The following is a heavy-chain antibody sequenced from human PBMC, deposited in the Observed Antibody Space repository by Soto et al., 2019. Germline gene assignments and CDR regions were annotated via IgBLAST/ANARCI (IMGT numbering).Heavy chain of an antibody. CDR3: ARGGGRGYGSGSYYNFDY. V-gene: IGHV1-18*01. CDR2: ISAYNGNT. Sequence: GASVKVSCKASGYTFTSYGISWVRQAPGQGLEWMGWISAYNGNTNYAQKLQGRVTMTTDTSTSTPYMELRSLRSDDTAVYYCARGGGRGYGSGSYYNFDYWGQGTLVTVSS. J-gene: IGHJ4*02. CDR1: GYTFTSYG. D-gene: IGHD3-10*01.